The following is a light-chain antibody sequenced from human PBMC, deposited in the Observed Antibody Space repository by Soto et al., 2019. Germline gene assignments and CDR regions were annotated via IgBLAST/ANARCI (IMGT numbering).Light chain of an antibody. V-gene: IGKV2D-29*01. J-gene: IGKJ5*01. CDR1: QTILHSDGNTY. CDR3: MRSVQPPIT. Sequence: DLVLTQTPLSLSVTPGQPASISCESSQTILHSDGNTYLYWYXQKEGQPPQXLIYEVSKRFSGVPDRFSGIESGTDGTLKLSRVEAEDGGVDEGMRSVQPPITFGQGTRLEIK. CDR2: EVS.